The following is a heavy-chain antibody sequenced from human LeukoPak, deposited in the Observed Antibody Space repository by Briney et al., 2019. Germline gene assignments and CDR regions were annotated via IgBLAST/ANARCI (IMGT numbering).Heavy chain of an antibody. J-gene: IGHJ6*02. CDR2: IYTSGST. V-gene: IGHV4-4*07. Sequence: AETLSLTCTVSGGSISSYYWSWIRQPAGKGLEWIGRIYTSGSTNYNPSLKSRVTMSVDTSKNQFSLKLSSVTAADTAVYYCARVSSSSWYESGGYYYGMDVWGRGPTVTVSS. D-gene: IGHD6-13*01. CDR3: ARVSSSSWYESGGYYYGMDV. CDR1: GGSISSYY.